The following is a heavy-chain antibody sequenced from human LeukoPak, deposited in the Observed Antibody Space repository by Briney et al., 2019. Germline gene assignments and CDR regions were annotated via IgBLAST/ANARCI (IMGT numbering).Heavy chain of an antibody. CDR1: GGSISSFY. Sequence: PSETLSLTCAVSGGSISSFYWSWIRQPPGKGLEWIGYVFYTGDTNSNPSLKSRVTMSLDTSKNQLSLRLTSVTAADTAVYYCARRSAAGTVDYWGQGTLVTVSS. CDR3: ARRSAAGTVDY. V-gene: IGHV4-59*01. CDR2: VFYTGDT. D-gene: IGHD6-13*01. J-gene: IGHJ4*02.